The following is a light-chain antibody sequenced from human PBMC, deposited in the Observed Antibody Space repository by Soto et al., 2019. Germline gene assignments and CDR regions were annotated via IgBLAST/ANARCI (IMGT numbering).Light chain of an antibody. CDR3: QQYGSSPGT. J-gene: IGKJ2*01. Sequence: DIVLTQSPGTLSLSPGETATLSCRASQSIRSSYLAWYQQTPGQAPMLLIYGASSKATGIPDRFSGSGSGTDFTLTISRLEPEDFAVYSCQQYGSSPGTFGQGTKLEI. CDR2: GAS. CDR1: QSIRSSY. V-gene: IGKV3-20*01.